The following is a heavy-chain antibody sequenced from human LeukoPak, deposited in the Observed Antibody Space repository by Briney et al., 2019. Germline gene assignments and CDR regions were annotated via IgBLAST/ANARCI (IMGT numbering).Heavy chain of an antibody. CDR3: AKSHLPNAYSGTYYCDY. D-gene: IGHD1-26*01. CDR1: GFTFSSYA. CDR2: IRYDESKK. V-gene: IGHV3-30*02. J-gene: IGHJ4*02. Sequence: PGGSLRLSCAASGFTFSSYAMSWVRQAPGKGLEWVAFIRYDESKKFYGDSVKGRFTISRDNSKNTLYLQMNSLRTEDTAVYYCAKSHLPNAYSGTYYCDYWGQGTLVTVSS.